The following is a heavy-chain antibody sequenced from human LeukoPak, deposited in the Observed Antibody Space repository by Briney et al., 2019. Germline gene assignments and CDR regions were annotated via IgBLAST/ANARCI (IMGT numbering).Heavy chain of an antibody. D-gene: IGHD1-26*01. CDR2: IFNDGIT. Sequence: GGSLRLSCAASGLTVSSEYMSWVRQATGQGLEWVSVIFNDGITYYADSVKGRFTISRDNSENTLFLHMDSLRAADTAVYFCARVLSGSLDYWGQGTLVTVSS. J-gene: IGHJ4*02. V-gene: IGHV3-53*01. CDR3: ARVLSGSLDY. CDR1: GLTVSSEY.